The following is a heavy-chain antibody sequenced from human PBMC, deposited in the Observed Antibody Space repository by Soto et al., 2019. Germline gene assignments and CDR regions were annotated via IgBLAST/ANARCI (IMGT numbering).Heavy chain of an antibody. D-gene: IGHD6-19*01. Sequence: ASVKVSFKASGYTFTSYGISWVRQAPGQGLEWMGWISAYNGNTNYAQKLQGRVTMTTDTSTSTAYMELRSLRSDDTAVYYCARGLIAVADNGAFDIWGQGTMVTVSS. CDR1: GYTFTSYG. CDR2: ISAYNGNT. V-gene: IGHV1-18*01. J-gene: IGHJ3*02. CDR3: ARGLIAVADNGAFDI.